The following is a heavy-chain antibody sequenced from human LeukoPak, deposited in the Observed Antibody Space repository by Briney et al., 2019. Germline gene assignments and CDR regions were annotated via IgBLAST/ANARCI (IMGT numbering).Heavy chain of an antibody. V-gene: IGHV1-69*06. CDR2: ITPIFGTA. J-gene: IGHJ6*04. CDR3: ANLGESPDYYYYGMDV. Sequence: GASVKVSCKASGGTFSSYAISWVRQAPGQGLEWMGGITPIFGTANYAQKFQGRVTITADKSTSTAYMELSSLRSEDTAVYYCANLGESPDYYYYGMDVWGKGTTVAVSS. CDR1: GGTFSSYA.